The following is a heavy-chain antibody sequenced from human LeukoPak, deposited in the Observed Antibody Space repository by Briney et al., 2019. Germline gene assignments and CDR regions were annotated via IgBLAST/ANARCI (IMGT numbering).Heavy chain of an antibody. CDR2: ISSSSSTI. Sequence: GGSLRLSCAASGFTFSSYSMNWVRQAPGKGLEWVSYISSSSSTIYYADSVKGRFTISRDNSKNTLYLQMNSLRAEDTAVYYCAKDGGPLVGATGPLGYWGQGTLVTVSS. CDR1: GFTFSSYS. J-gene: IGHJ4*02. CDR3: AKDGGPLVGATGPLGY. D-gene: IGHD1-26*01. V-gene: IGHV3-48*01.